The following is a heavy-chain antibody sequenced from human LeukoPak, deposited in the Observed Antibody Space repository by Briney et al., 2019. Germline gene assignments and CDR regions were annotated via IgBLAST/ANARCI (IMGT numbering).Heavy chain of an antibody. CDR3: AREYPYYDVLTGDYRRGFDY. V-gene: IGHV1-2*02. CDR1: GYTFTGYY. CDR2: INPDNGGT. J-gene: IGHJ4*02. D-gene: IGHD3-9*01. Sequence: ASVKVSCKASGYTFTGYYMHWVRHAPGQGPEWMGWINPDNGGTNDAQNFQGRVTMTRDTSISTASMELSRLRSDDTAVYYCAREYPYYDVLTGDYRRGFDYWGQGTPVTVSS.